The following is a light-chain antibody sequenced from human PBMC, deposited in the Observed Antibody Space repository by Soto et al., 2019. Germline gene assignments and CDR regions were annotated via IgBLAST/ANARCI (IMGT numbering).Light chain of an antibody. Sequence: QSALTQPASVSGSPGQSITISCTGSSSDVGGYKFVSWYQHHPGTAPKLLIYEVSNRPSGVSNRFSGSKSGNTASLTISGLQAEDEADYYCLSYISTNTRVFGGGTKLTVL. CDR1: SSDVGGYKF. V-gene: IGLV2-14*01. CDR3: LSYISTNTRV. J-gene: IGLJ2*01. CDR2: EVS.